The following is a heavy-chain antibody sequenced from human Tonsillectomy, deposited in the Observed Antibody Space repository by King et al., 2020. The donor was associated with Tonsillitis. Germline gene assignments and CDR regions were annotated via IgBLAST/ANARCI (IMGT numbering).Heavy chain of an antibody. Sequence: VQLVESGGGLVQPGGSLRLSCAASGFTFSSYAMSWVRQAPGKGLEWVSGVTGSGGTTFYADSVKGRFTISRDNSKNTLYLQMNSLRAEDTAVYYCAKDSSILMGATTEGLDYWGQGTLVTVSS. D-gene: IGHD1-26*01. CDR2: VTGSGGTT. CDR3: AKDSSILMGATTEGLDY. V-gene: IGHV3-23*04. CDR1: GFTFSSYA. J-gene: IGHJ4*02.